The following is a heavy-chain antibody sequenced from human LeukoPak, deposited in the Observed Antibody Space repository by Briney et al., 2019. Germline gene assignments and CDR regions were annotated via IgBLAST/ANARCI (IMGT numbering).Heavy chain of an antibody. CDR1: GFTFDDYG. V-gene: IGHV3-20*04. Sequence: PGGSLRLSCAASGFTFDDYGMSWVRQAPGKGLEWVSGINWNGGSTGYADPVKGRFTISRDNAKNSLYLQMNSLRAEDTALYYCATSSGSYYKPLNYYYYYMDVWGKGTTVTVSS. D-gene: IGHD3-10*01. CDR2: INWNGGST. J-gene: IGHJ6*03. CDR3: ATSSGSYYKPLNYYYYYMDV.